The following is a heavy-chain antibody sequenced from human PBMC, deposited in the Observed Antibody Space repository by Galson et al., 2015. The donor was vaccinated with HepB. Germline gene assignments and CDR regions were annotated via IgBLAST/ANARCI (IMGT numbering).Heavy chain of an antibody. CDR2: ISYDGSNK. J-gene: IGHJ4*02. CDR1: GFTFSSYG. Sequence: SLRLSCAASGFTFSSYGMHWVRQAPGKGLEWVAVISYDGSNKYYADSVKGRFTISRDNSKNTLYLQMNSLRAEDTAVYYCAKTKAYSGYYFPFDYWGQGTLVTVSS. CDR3: AKTKAYSGYYFPFDY. V-gene: IGHV3-30*18. D-gene: IGHD3-22*01.